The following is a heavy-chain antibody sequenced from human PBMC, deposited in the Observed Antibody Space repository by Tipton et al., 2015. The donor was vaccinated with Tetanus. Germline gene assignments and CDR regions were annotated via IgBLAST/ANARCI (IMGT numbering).Heavy chain of an antibody. Sequence: TLSLTCTVSGGSMISYYWSWIRQPAGKGLEWIGRIYTSGTTNYNPSLKSRVTISVDTSNNQFSLKLSSVTAADTAVYYCARESPYDFNVPYWGQGTLVTVSS. J-gene: IGHJ4*02. CDR3: ARESPYDFNVPY. V-gene: IGHV4-4*07. CDR1: GGSMISYY. CDR2: IYTSGTT. D-gene: IGHD3-3*01.